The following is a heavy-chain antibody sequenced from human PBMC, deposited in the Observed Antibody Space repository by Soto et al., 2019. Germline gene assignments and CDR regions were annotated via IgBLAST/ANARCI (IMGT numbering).Heavy chain of an antibody. V-gene: IGHV4-59*01. CDR2: IYYSGST. J-gene: IGHJ3*02. CDR3: ARARYDSSGYYSPVAFDI. CDR1: GGSISSYY. D-gene: IGHD3-22*01. Sequence: SETLSLTCTVSGGSISSYYWSWIRQPPGKGLEWIGYIYYSGSTNYNPSLKSRVTISVDTSKNQFSLKLSSVTAADTAVYYCARARYDSSGYYSPVAFDIWGQGTMVTVSS.